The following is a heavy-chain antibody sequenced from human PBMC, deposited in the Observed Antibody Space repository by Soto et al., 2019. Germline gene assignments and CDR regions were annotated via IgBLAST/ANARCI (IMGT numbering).Heavy chain of an antibody. CDR1: GGSFSGYY. D-gene: IGHD6-19*01. V-gene: IGHV4-34*01. CDR3: ARGRQWLVRGYYYYYYMDV. Sequence: SETLSLTCAVYGGSFSGYYWSWILQPPGKGLEWIGEINHSGSTNYNPSLKSRVTISVDTSKNQFSLKLSSVTAADTAVYYCARGRQWLVRGYYYYYYMDVWGKGTTVTVSS. CDR2: INHSGST. J-gene: IGHJ6*03.